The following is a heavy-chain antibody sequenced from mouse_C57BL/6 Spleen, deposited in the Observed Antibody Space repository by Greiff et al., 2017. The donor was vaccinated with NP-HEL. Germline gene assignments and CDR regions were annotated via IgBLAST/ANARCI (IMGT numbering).Heavy chain of an antibody. Sequence: QVQLKQPGAELVKPGASVKMSCKASGYTFTSYWITWVKQRPGQGLEWIGDIYPGSGSTNYHEKFKSKATLTVDTSSSTAYMQLSSLTSEDSAVYCCARGKAQATGFAYWGQGTLVTVSA. D-gene: IGHD3-2*02. CDR3: ARGKAQATGFAY. V-gene: IGHV1-55*01. CDR2: IYPGSGST. CDR1: GYTFTSYW. J-gene: IGHJ3*01.